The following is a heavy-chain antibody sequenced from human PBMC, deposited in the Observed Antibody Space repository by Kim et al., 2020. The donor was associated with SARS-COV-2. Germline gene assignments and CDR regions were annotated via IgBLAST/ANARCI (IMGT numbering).Heavy chain of an antibody. CDR3: ASYGSGRPYYYGMDV. Sequence: PSLKSRVTISVDTSKTQFSLKLSSVTAADTAVYYCASYGSGRPYYYGMDVWGQGTTVTVSS. V-gene: IGHV4-34*01. D-gene: IGHD3-10*01. J-gene: IGHJ6*02.